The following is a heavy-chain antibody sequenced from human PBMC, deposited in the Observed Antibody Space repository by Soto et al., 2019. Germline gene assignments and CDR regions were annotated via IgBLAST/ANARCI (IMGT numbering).Heavy chain of an antibody. Sequence: QVQLQESGPGLVKPSQTLSLTCTVSGGSISSGGYYWSWIRQLPGKGLEWIGYIYYNPSLKSRVTISVDTSKNQFSLKLSSVTAADTAVYYCARGRSSTSPYPIGYWGQGTLVTVSS. CDR1: GGSISSGGYY. V-gene: IGHV4-31*03. CDR3: ARGRSSTSPYPIGY. CDR2: IY. D-gene: IGHD2-2*01. J-gene: IGHJ4*02.